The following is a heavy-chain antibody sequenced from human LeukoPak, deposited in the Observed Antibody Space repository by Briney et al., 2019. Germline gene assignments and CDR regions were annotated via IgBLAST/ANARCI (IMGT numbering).Heavy chain of an antibody. CDR3: ARGSRFGVVGRDAFDI. Sequence: GGSLRLPCAASGLTFNNYWMNWVRQAPGKGLEWVANMNQDGSAKYYVDSVKGRFAISRDNAKNSLYLQVNSLRAEDTAVYYCARGSRFGVVGRDAFDIWGQGTVVTVSS. CDR1: GLTFNNYW. CDR2: MNQDGSAK. V-gene: IGHV3-7*01. J-gene: IGHJ3*02. D-gene: IGHD3-3*01.